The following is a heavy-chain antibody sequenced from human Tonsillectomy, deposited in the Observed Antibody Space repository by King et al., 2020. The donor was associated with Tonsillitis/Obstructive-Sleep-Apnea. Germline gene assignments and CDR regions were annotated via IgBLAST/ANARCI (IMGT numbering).Heavy chain of an antibody. CDR1: GFTFSSYW. D-gene: IGHD5-12*01. CDR2: IKSDGSST. V-gene: IGHV3-74*03. Sequence: VQLVESGGGLVQPGGSRRLSCAASGFTFSSYWMHWVRQAPGKGLVWVSRIKSDGSSTTYADSVKGRFTISRDNAKNRVFMQMNSLRAEDTAVYYCARDPQDMVATFPYYHYYMDVWGKGTPVTVSS. J-gene: IGHJ6*03. CDR3: ARDPQDMVATFPYYHYYMDV.